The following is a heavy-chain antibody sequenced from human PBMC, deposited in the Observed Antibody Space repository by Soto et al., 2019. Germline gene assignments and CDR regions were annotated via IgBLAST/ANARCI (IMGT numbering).Heavy chain of an antibody. J-gene: IGHJ4*02. V-gene: IGHV3-23*01. D-gene: IGHD6-19*01. Sequence: GGSLRLSCAASGFTFSSYAMSWVRQAPGKGLEWVSAISGSGGSTYYADSVKGRFTVSRDNSKNTLYLQMNSLRAEDTAVYYCAKMSGSGRYYFDYWGQGTMVTVYS. CDR1: GFTFSSYA. CDR3: AKMSGSGRYYFDY. CDR2: ISGSGGST.